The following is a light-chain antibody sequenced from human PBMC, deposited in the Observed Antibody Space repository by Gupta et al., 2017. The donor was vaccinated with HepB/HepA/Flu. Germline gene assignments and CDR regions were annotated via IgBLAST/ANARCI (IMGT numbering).Light chain of an antibody. J-gene: IGLJ3*02. V-gene: IGLV2-14*03. CDR3: TSYTRSSTVR. CDR2: DVT. CDR1: SSDVGGYNF. Sequence: SALTQPASVSGSPGQSITISCTGSSSDVGGYNFVSWYQQHPGQAPKLLIYDVTKRPAGVSNRVSGSKSGNTASLTISGLQGGDEADEYCTSYTRSSTVRFGGGTRLTV.